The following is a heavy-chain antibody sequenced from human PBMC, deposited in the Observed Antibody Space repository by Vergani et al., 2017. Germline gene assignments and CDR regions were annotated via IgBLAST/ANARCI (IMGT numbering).Heavy chain of an antibody. CDR3: ARDRRDYYDSSGYYQYLDAFDI. Sequence: QVQLQESGPGLVKPSQTLSLTCTVSGGSISSGSYYWSWIRQPAGKGLEWIGRIYTSGSTNYNPSLKSRVTISVDTSKNQFSLKLSSVTAADTAVYYCARDRRDYYDSSGYYQYLDAFDIWGQGTMVTVSS. J-gene: IGHJ3*02. CDR2: IYTSGST. CDR1: GGSISSGSYY. V-gene: IGHV4-61*02. D-gene: IGHD3-22*01.